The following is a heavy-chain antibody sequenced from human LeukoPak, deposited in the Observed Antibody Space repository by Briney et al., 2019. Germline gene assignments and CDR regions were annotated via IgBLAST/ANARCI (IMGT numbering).Heavy chain of an antibody. D-gene: IGHD3-10*01. CDR2: IYYSGST. Sequence: SETLSLTCTVSGGSISSSSYFWGWIRQPPGKGLEWIGSIYYSGSTYYNPSLKSRVTISVDTSKNQFSLKLSSVTAADTAVYYCARDNAYYGSGSYYNVRYYYCMDVWGKGTTVTVSS. CDR1: GGSISSSSYF. J-gene: IGHJ6*03. CDR3: ARDNAYYGSGSYYNVRYYYCMDV. V-gene: IGHV4-39*07.